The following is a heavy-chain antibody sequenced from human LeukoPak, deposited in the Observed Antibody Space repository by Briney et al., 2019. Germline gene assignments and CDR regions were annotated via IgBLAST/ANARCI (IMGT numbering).Heavy chain of an antibody. Sequence: YPSETLSLTCTVSGGSISSYYWSWIRQPPGKGLEWIGYIYYSGSTNYSPSLKSRVTISVDTSKNQISLKLSSVTAADTAVYYCARQYGDYWGQGTLVTVSS. D-gene: IGHD4-17*01. CDR2: IYYSGST. CDR1: GGSISSYY. V-gene: IGHV4-59*08. CDR3: ARQYGDY. J-gene: IGHJ4*02.